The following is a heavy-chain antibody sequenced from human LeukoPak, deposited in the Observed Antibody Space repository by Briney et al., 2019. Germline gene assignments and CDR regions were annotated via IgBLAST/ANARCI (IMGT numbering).Heavy chain of an antibody. CDR1: GGSMSYYY. V-gene: IGHV4-59*01. CDR3: ARLRGNFFPDY. J-gene: IGHJ4*02. CDR2: IFYSGST. Sequence: PSETLSLTCTVSGGSMSYYYWTWIRQPPGKGLEWIAYIFYSGSTNYNPSLKSRVTISVDTSKNQFSLRLNSVTAADTAVYYCARLRGNFFPDYWGQGTLVTVSS. D-gene: IGHD4-23*01.